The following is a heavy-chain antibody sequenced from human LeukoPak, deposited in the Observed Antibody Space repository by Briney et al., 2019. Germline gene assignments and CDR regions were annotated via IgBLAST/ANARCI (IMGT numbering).Heavy chain of an antibody. CDR3: AREGNSGPRDFDY. J-gene: IGHJ4*02. D-gene: IGHD1-1*01. Sequence: DSVRGRFTISRDNAKNSLYLQLESLRAEDTAVYYCAREGNSGPRDFDYWGQGTLVTVSS. V-gene: IGHV3-7*01.